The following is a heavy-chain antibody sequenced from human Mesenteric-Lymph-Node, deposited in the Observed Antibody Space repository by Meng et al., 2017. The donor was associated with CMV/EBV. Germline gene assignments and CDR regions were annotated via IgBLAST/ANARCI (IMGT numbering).Heavy chain of an antibody. CDR3: AHSSGIAAAGPFYFDY. CDR2: IYWDDDK. Sequence: QITLKESGPTLVKPTQTLTLTCTSPGFSLSTSGVGVGWIRQPPGKALEWLALIYWDDDKRYSPSLKSRLTITKDTSKNQVVLTMTNMDPVDTATYYCAHSSGIAAAGPFYFDYWGQGTLVTVSS. CDR1: GFSLSTSGVG. J-gene: IGHJ4*02. D-gene: IGHD6-13*01. V-gene: IGHV2-5*02.